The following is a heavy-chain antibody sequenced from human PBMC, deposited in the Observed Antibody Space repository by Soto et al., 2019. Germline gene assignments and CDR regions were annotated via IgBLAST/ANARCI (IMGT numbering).Heavy chain of an antibody. CDR1: GFTFSSYG. V-gene: IGHV3-30*18. CDR2: ISYDGSNK. D-gene: IGHD6-13*01. CDR3: AKSLLRRQQLVTVDY. J-gene: IGHJ4*02. Sequence: QVQLVESGGGVVQPGRSLRLSCAASGFTFSSYGMHWVRQAPGKGLEWVAVISYDGSNKYYADSVKGRFTISRDNSKNTLYLQMNSLRAEDTAVYYCAKSLLRRQQLVTVDYWGQGTLVTVSS.